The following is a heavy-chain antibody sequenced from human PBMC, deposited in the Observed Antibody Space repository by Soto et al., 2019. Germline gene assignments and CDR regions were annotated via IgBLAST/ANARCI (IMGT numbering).Heavy chain of an antibody. CDR3: AKDHYGSAIYGMDV. J-gene: IGHJ6*02. D-gene: IGHD3-10*01. CDR1: GGSISSSNG. Sequence: SGTLSLTCAVSGGSISSSNGWSWVRQPPGKGLEWIGEIYHSGSTNYNPSLKSRVTISVDNGKNSLYLQMNSLRPEDTALYYCAKDHYGSAIYGMDVWGQGTTVTVSS. V-gene: IGHV4-4*02. CDR2: IYHSGST.